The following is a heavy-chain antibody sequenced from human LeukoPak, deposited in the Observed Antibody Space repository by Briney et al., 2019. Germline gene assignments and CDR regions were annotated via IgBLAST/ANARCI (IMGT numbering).Heavy chain of an antibody. V-gene: IGHV3-30*02. CDR1: GFTFSSYG. J-gene: IGHJ6*03. Sequence: GGSLRLSCAASGFTFSSYGMHWVRQAPGKGLEWVAFIRYDGSNKYYADSVKGRFTISRDNSKNTLYLQMNSLRPEDTAVYYCAKDYSHYDSWSGYYTYKYYYYYYMDVWGKGTTVTVSS. CDR2: IRYDGSNK. D-gene: IGHD3-3*01. CDR3: AKDYSHYDSWSGYYTYKYYYYYYMDV.